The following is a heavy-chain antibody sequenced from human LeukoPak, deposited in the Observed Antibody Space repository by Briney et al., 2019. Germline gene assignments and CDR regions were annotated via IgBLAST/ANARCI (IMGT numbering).Heavy chain of an antibody. CDR1: GGTFSSYA. CDR3: AGSSTRDLDY. V-gene: IGHV1-69*04. D-gene: IGHD2-2*01. J-gene: IGHJ4*02. Sequence: GASVKVSCKASGGTFSSYAISWVRQAPGQGLEWMGRIIPILGIANYAQKFQGRVTITADKSTSTAYMELSSLRSEDTAVYYWAGSSTRDLDYWGQGTLVTVSS. CDR2: IIPILGIA.